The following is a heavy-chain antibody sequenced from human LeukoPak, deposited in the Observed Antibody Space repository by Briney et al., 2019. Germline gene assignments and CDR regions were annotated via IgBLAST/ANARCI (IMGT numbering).Heavy chain of an antibody. CDR2: IIPILGTA. V-gene: IGHV1-69*13. J-gene: IGHJ6*02. CDR3: ARTISSGYYYGMDV. D-gene: IGHD3-22*01. Sequence: SVKVSCKASGGTFSSYAISWVRQAPGQGLEWMGGIIPILGTANYAQKFQGRVTITADESTSTAYMELSSLRSEDTAVYYCARTISSGYYYGMDVWGQGTTVTVSS. CDR1: GGTFSSYA.